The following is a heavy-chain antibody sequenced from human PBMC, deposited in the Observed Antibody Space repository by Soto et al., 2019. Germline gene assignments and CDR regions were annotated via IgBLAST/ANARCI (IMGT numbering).Heavy chain of an antibody. CDR1: GGSISSGGYY. D-gene: IGHD5-18*01. J-gene: IGHJ5*02. CDR2: IYYSGST. Sequence: SETLSLTCTVSGGSISSGGYYWGWIRQPPGKGLEWIGYIYYSGSTYYNPSLKSRVTISVDTSKNQFSLKLSSVTAADTAVFYWARDLRVSRYGTNWFDPWGQGTLVTVSS. CDR3: ARDLRVSRYGTNWFDP. V-gene: IGHV4-31*03.